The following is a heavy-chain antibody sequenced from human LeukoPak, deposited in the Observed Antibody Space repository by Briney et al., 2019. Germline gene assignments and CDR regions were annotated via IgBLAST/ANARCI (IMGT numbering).Heavy chain of an antibody. CDR2: ISSKSTYI. J-gene: IGHJ4*02. CDR1: GFPLSSYS. D-gene: IGHD3-22*01. V-gene: IGHV3-21*01. Sequence: PGGSLRLSCAASGFPLSSYSMDWVRQAPGKGLEWVSSISSKSTYIYYAYSVKGRFTISRDNAKNSLYLQRDSLRADDTTVYYCARDWGQDYYDSNGYLDYWGQGTLVTVSS. CDR3: ARDWGQDYYDSNGYLDY.